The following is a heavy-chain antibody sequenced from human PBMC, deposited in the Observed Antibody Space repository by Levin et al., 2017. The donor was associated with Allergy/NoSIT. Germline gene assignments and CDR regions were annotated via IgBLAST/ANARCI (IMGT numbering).Heavy chain of an antibody. CDR2: ISAGGNYI. J-gene: IGHJ6*02. CDR1: GILFSSYD. D-gene: IGHD3-22*01. Sequence: LSLTCAASGILFSSYDMNWVRQAPGKGLEWVSSISAGGNYIYYADSVKGRFTISRDNAKNSLFLQMNSLRAEDTAVYYCASWAMYHYDRSAFDYFYYAMDVWGQGTTVTVAS. CDR3: ASWAMYHYDRSAFDYFYYAMDV. V-gene: IGHV3-21*01.